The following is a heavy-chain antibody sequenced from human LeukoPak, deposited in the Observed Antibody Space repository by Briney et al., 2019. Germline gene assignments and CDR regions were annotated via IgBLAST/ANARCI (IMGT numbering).Heavy chain of an antibody. D-gene: IGHD5-18*01. CDR3: AREGYSYGPPGY. CDR1: GYTFTGYY. Sequence: ASVKVSCKASGYTFTGYYMHWERQAPGQGLEWMGWINPNSGGTNYAQKFQGRVTMTRDTSISTAYMELSRLRSDDTAVYFCAREGYSYGPPGYWGQGTLVTVSS. V-gene: IGHV1-2*02. CDR2: INPNSGGT. J-gene: IGHJ4*02.